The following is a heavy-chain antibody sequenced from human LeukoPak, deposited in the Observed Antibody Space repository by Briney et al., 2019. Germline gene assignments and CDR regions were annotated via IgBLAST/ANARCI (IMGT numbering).Heavy chain of an antibody. J-gene: IGHJ3*02. CDR2: ISWNSGSI. Sequence: GGSLRLSCAAPGFTFDDYAMHWVRHAPGKGLEWVSGISWNSGSIGYADSVKGRFTISRDNAKNSLYLQMNSLRAEDTALYYCAKGRIPGTRVNAFDIWGQGTMVTVSS. V-gene: IGHV3-9*01. CDR1: GFTFDDYA. CDR3: AKGRIPGTRVNAFDI. D-gene: IGHD6-13*01.